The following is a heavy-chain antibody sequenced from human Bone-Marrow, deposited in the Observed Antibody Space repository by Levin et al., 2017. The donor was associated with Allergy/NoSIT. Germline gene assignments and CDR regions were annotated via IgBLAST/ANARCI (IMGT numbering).Heavy chain of an antibody. V-gene: IGHV3-30*18. Sequence: LSLTCAASGFTFSSYGMHWVRQAPGKGLEWVAVISYDGSNKYYADSVKGRFTISRDNSKNTLYLQMNSLRAEDTAVYYCAKGVDDYYYYMDVWGKGTTVTVSS. CDR1: GFTFSSYG. D-gene: IGHD3-10*01. CDR3: AKGVDDYYYYMDV. J-gene: IGHJ6*03. CDR2: ISYDGSNK.